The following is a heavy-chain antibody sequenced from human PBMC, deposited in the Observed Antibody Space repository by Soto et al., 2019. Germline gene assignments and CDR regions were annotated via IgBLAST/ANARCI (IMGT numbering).Heavy chain of an antibody. J-gene: IGHJ4*02. Sequence: ASVKVSCKASGYTFPSYAMHWVRQAPGQRLEWMGWINAGNGNTKYSQKFQGRVTITRDTSASTAYMELSSLRSEDTAVYYCANALGLYYFDYWGQGTLVTVSS. CDR3: ANALGLYYFDY. D-gene: IGHD3-16*01. CDR1: GYTFPSYA. CDR2: INAGNGNT. V-gene: IGHV1-3*01.